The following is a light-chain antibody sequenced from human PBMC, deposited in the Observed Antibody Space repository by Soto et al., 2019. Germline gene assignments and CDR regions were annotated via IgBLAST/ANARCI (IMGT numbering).Light chain of an antibody. CDR1: QRISNW. Sequence: DIQMTPSPSTLSASVGDRVTITCRASQRISNWVAWYPQKPGKAPKLLIFGASYLDSGVPSRFRGSGSGTEFTLTVSSLQPDDFAIYYCQEYNSNFPWTFGQATKGEIK. V-gene: IGKV1-5*01. CDR3: QEYNSNFPWT. J-gene: IGKJ1*01. CDR2: GAS.